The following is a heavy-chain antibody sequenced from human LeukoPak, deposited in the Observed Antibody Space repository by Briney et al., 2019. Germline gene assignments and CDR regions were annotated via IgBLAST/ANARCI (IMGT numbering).Heavy chain of an antibody. J-gene: IGHJ5*02. CDR2: ISYDGNNK. Sequence: GGSLRLSCAASGFTFSSYAMHWVRQAPGKGLEWVAVISYDGNNKYYSDSLKGRFTISRDNSKNTLYLQMNSLRAEDTAVYYCARERIAAVGTGWFDPWGQGTLVTDSS. CDR3: ARERIAAVGTGWFDP. V-gene: IGHV3-30*04. D-gene: IGHD6-13*01. CDR1: GFTFSSYA.